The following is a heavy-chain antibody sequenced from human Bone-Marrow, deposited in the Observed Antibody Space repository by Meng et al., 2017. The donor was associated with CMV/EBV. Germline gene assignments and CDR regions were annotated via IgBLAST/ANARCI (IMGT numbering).Heavy chain of an antibody. Sequence: GGSLRLSCAASGFTFSSYSMNWVRQAPGKGLEWVSYISSSSSTIYYADSVKGRFTISRDNAKNSLYLQMNSLRAEDTAVYYCARNPGITGTTPFDYWGQGTLVTVSS. J-gene: IGHJ4*02. CDR2: ISSSSSTI. CDR3: ARNPGITGTTPFDY. V-gene: IGHV3-48*04. D-gene: IGHD1-20*01. CDR1: GFTFSSYS.